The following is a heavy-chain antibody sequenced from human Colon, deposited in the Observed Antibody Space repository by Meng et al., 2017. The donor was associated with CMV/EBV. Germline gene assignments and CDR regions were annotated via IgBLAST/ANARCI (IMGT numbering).Heavy chain of an antibody. CDR1: DDSINGGNYY. V-gene: IGHV4-30-4*08. Sequence: SETLSLTCTVSDDSINGGNYYWTWIRQPPGKGLEWIGYIYYGGSTFYNPTIKSRVRISIDTSANRFSLKVNSVTAADTAVYYCARENVQLLYAERNYYYSGMDVWGQGTTVTVSS. CDR3: ARENVQLLYAERNYYYSGMDV. CDR2: IYYGGST. J-gene: IGHJ6*02. D-gene: IGHD2-2*02.